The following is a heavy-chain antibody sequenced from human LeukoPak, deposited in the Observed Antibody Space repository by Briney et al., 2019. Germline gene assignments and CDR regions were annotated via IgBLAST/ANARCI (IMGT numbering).Heavy chain of an antibody. D-gene: IGHD7-27*01. CDR2: ISSSSSYI. J-gene: IGHJ4*02. Sequence: PGGFLRLSCAASGFTFSSYSMNWVRQAPGKGLEWVSSISSSSSYIYYADSVKGRFTISRDNAKNSLYLQMNSLRAGDTAVYYCARESNWGYYFDFWGQGTLVTVSS. V-gene: IGHV3-21*01. CDR1: GFTFSSYS. CDR3: ARESNWGYYFDF.